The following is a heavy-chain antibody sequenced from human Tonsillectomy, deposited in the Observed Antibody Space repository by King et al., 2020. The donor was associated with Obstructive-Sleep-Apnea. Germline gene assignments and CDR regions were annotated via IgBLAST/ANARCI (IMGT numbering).Heavy chain of an antibody. J-gene: IGHJ4*02. CDR1: GGSISSSSYY. D-gene: IGHD4-17*01. V-gene: IGHV4-39*07. CDR2: IYYSGST. Sequence: LQLQESGPGLVKPSETLSLTCTVSGGSISSSSYYWGWIRQPPGKGLEWIGSIYYSGSTYYNPSLKSRVTISVDTSKNQFSLKLSSVTAADTAVYYCARDTPGELRCFDYWGQGTLVTVSS. CDR3: ARDTPGELRCFDY.